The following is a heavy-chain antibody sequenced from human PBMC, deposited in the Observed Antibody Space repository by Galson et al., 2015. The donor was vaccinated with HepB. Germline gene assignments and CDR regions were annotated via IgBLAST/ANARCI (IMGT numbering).Heavy chain of an antibody. CDR2: ISSSSSYT. Sequence: SLRLSCAASGFTFSDYYMSWIRQAPGKGLEWVSYISSSSSYTNYADSVKGRFTISRDNAKNSPYLQMNSLRAEDTAVYYCARESYEDSSGYYDYWGQGTLVTVSS. J-gene: IGHJ4*02. CDR3: ARESYEDSSGYYDY. V-gene: IGHV3-11*06. D-gene: IGHD3-22*01. CDR1: GFTFSDYY.